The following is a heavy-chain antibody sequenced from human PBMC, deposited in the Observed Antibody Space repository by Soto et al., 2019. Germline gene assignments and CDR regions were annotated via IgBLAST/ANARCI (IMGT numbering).Heavy chain of an antibody. CDR2: INPNSGGT. Sequence: ASVKVSCKASGYTFTGYYMHWVRQAPGQGLEWMGWINPNSGGTSYAQKFQGRVTMTRDTSISTAYMELSRLRSDDTAVYYCARSPPRLAARAYYFDYWGQGTLVTVYS. V-gene: IGHV1-2*02. CDR1: GYTFTGYY. CDR3: ARSPPRLAARAYYFDY. D-gene: IGHD6-6*01. J-gene: IGHJ4*02.